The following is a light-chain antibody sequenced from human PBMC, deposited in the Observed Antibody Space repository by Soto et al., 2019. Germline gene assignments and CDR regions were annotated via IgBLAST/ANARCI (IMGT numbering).Light chain of an antibody. V-gene: IGLV2-8*01. Sequence: QSALTQPPSASGSPGQSVTISCTGTSSDVGGYNYVSWYQHHPGKAPKLIIYEVYKRPSGVPDLFSGSKSGNTAALTVSGLQAEDEADYYCSSYVGTNSYVFGTGTKVTVL. CDR2: EVY. CDR1: SSDVGGYNY. CDR3: SSYVGTNSYV. J-gene: IGLJ1*01.